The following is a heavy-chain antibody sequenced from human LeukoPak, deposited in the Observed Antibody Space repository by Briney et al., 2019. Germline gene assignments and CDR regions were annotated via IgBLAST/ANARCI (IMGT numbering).Heavy chain of an antibody. J-gene: IGHJ6*02. CDR3: ARDLGYCSSTSCYPTP. V-gene: IGHV1-2*02. CDR1: GYTFTGYY. D-gene: IGHD2-2*01. Sequence: ASVKVSCKASGYTFTGYYIHWVRQAPGQGLEWMGWINPNSGGTNYAQKFQGRVTMTRDTSISTAYMELSRLRSDDTAVYYCARDLGYCSSTSCYPTPWGQGTTVAVSS. CDR2: INPNSGGT.